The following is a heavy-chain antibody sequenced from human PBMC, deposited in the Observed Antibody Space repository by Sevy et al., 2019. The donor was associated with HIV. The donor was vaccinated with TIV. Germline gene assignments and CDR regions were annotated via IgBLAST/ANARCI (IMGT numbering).Heavy chain of an antibody. Sequence: GGSLRLSCAASGFAFSDHYVDWVRQAPGKGLEWVGRIRNRPNRYTTEYAASVEGRFTIPRDDSRHSLYLQMNSLKTKDSAVYYCVRGPNCGVGGCQQISPYCLDVWGIGATVTVSS. D-gene: IGHD2-21*01. CDR2: IRNRPNRYTT. J-gene: IGHJ6*03. V-gene: IGHV3-72*01. CDR3: VRGPNCGVGGCQQISPYCLDV. CDR1: GFAFSDHY.